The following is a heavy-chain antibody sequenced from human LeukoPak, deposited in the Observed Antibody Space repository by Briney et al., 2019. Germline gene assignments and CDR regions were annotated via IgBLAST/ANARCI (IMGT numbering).Heavy chain of an antibody. Sequence: PSETLSLTCAVYGGSFSGYYWSWIRQPPGKGLEWIGEINHSGSTNYNPSLKSRVTISVDTSKNQFSLKLSSVTAADTAVYYCARVRSYFDYWGQGTLVTVSS. CDR3: ARVRSYFDY. CDR1: GGSFSGYY. J-gene: IGHJ4*02. V-gene: IGHV4-34*01. CDR2: INHSGST.